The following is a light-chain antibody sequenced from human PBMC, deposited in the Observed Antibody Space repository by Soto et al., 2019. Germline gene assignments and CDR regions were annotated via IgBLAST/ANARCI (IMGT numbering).Light chain of an antibody. CDR3: SSYTSSSTLVV. J-gene: IGLJ2*01. Sequence: QSVLTQPASVSGSPGQSITISCTGTSSDVGGYNYVYWYQQHPGKAPKLMIYDVSNRPSGVSNRFSGSKSGNTASLTISGLQAEDEADSYCSSYTSSSTLVVFGGGTKLTVL. V-gene: IGLV2-14*01. CDR2: DVS. CDR1: SSDVGGYNY.